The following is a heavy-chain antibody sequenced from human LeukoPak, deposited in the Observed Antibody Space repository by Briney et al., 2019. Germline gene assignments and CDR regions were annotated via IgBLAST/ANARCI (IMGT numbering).Heavy chain of an antibody. CDR2: INHSGST. Sequence: SETLSLTCTVSGGSINSYYWSWIRQPPGKGLEWIGEINHSGSTNYNPSLKSRVTISVDTSKNQFSLKLSSVTAADTAMYFCARSFSEKFYFESWGQGTLVTVSS. V-gene: IGHV4-34*01. J-gene: IGHJ4*02. CDR1: GGSINSYY. CDR3: ARSFSEKFYFES. D-gene: IGHD1-26*01.